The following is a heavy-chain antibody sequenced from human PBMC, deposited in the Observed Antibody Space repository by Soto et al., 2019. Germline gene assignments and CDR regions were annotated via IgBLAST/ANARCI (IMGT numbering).Heavy chain of an antibody. CDR1: GYSLTSYW. V-gene: IGHV5-10-1*01. CDR2: IDPSDSYT. CDR3: AREPLEMDV. Sequence: PGESLKSSGRGSGYSLTSYWISWVRQMPGKGLEWMGRIDPSDSYTNYSTSFQGHVTISADKSISTAYLQWSSLKASDTAMYYCAREPLEMDVWGQGTTVTVSS. D-gene: IGHD3-3*02. J-gene: IGHJ6*02.